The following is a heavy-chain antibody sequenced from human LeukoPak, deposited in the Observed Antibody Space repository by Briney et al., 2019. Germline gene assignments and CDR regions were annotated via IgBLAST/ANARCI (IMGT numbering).Heavy chain of an antibody. V-gene: IGHV3-21*01. CDR2: ISSSSSYI. CDR3: AKGSSVNVNWFDP. Sequence: GGSLRLSRAASGFTFSSYSMNWVRQAPGKGLEWVSSISSSSSYIYYADSVKGRFTISRDNAKNSLYLQMNSLRAEDTAVYYCAKGSSVNVNWFDPWGQGTLVTVSS. J-gene: IGHJ5*02. CDR1: GFTFSSYS. D-gene: IGHD3-10*02.